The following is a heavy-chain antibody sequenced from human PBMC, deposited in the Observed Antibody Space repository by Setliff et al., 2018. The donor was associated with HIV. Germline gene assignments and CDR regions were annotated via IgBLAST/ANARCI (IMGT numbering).Heavy chain of an antibody. Sequence: SETLSLTCTASRDSMNRHYWTWIRQPPGKGLEWIGYISYSGRTDYNSSLKNRVTMSVDTSNNQFSLKMTSVTAADTAVYYCARAGDYYDSRNYLTRGPTAFDIWGQGTMVTVSS. CDR2: ISYSGRT. J-gene: IGHJ3*02. CDR1: RDSMNRHY. V-gene: IGHV4-59*11. CDR3: ARAGDYYDSRNYLTRGPTAFDI. D-gene: IGHD3-22*01.